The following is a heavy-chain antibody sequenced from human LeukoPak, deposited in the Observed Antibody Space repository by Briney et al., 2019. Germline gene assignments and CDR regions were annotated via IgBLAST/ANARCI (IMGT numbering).Heavy chain of an antibody. CDR1: GFTFSIYA. Sequence: GGSLRLSCAASGFTFSIYAMSWVRQAPGKGLEWVSASVISGGGGSTYYADSVKVRFTISRDNSKNALFLQMNSLRADDTAVYYCAKGRYDSSGYFYFDSWGQGTLVTVSS. V-gene: IGHV3-23*01. D-gene: IGHD3-22*01. CDR2: ISGGGGST. J-gene: IGHJ4*02. CDR3: AKGRYDSSGYFYFDS.